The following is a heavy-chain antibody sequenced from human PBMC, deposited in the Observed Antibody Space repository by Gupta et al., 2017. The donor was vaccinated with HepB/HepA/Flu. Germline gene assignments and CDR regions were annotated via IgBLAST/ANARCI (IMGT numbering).Heavy chain of an antibody. Sequence: EVQLVESGGGLVQPGGSLRLSCAASGFSFSDDWMNWVRQSPGKGLEWVANINPDGSLRRCVDSVKGRFTISRDNAKNFLYLQMNNLRDEDTAVYYCVRVDISWGQGTLVTVSS. J-gene: IGHJ5*02. CDR3: VRVDIS. D-gene: IGHD2-2*03. CDR1: GFSFSDDW. V-gene: IGHV3-7*01. CDR2: INPDGSLR.